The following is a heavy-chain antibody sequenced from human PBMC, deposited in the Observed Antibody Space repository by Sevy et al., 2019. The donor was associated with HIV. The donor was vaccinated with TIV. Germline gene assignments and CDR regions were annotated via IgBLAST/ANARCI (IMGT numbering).Heavy chain of an antibody. Sequence: GESLKISCKASGYRFTSYWIGWVRQMPGKGLEWMGIISPGDSDIRYSPSFQGQVTISADKSISTAYLQWSSLKASDSAMYYWARRQDYDSSGFPNWFDPWGQGTLVTVSS. CDR3: ARRQDYDSSGFPNWFDP. V-gene: IGHV5-51*01. J-gene: IGHJ5*02. CDR2: ISPGDSDI. D-gene: IGHD3-22*01. CDR1: GYRFTSYW.